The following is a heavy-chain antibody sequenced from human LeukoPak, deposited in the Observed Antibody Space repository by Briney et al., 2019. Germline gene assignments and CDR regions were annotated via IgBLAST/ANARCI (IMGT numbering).Heavy chain of an antibody. J-gene: IGHJ5*02. Sequence: TGESLKISCKGSGSSFTSYWIGWVRQMPGKGLEWMGIIYPADSDTRYSPSFQGQVTISADKSISTAYLQWSSLKASDTAMYYCARLIAVAANWFDPWGQGTLVTVSS. V-gene: IGHV5-51*01. CDR3: ARLIAVAANWFDP. D-gene: IGHD6-19*01. CDR1: GSSFTSYW. CDR2: IYPADSDT.